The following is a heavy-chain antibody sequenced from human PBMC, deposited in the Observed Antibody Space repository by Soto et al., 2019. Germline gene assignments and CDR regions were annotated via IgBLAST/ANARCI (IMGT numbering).Heavy chain of an antibody. D-gene: IGHD4-17*01. CDR3: ARDAVPNYFDY. J-gene: IGHJ4*02. V-gene: IGHV3-30-3*01. CDR2: ISYDGSNK. Sequence: GGSLRLSCAASGFTFSTYAMHWVRQAPGKGLEWVAVISYDGSNKYYAASVKGRFTISRDNSKNTLYLQMNSLRAEDTAVYYWARDAVPNYFDYWGQGTLVTVSS. CDR1: GFTFSTYA.